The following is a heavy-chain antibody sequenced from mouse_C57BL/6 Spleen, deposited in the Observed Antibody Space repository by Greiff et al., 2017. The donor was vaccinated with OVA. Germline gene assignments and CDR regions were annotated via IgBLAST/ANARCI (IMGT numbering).Heavy chain of an antibody. CDR3: ARNGSSYWYAMDY. J-gene: IGHJ4*01. Sequence: QVHVKQSGAELAKPGASVKLSCKASGYTFTSYWMHWVKQRPGQGLEWIGYINPSSGYTKYNQKFKDKATLTADKSSSTAYMQLSSLTYEDSAVYYCARNGSSYWYAMDYWGQGTSVTVSS. CDR1: GYTFTSYW. D-gene: IGHD1-1*01. CDR2: INPSSGYT. V-gene: IGHV1-7*01.